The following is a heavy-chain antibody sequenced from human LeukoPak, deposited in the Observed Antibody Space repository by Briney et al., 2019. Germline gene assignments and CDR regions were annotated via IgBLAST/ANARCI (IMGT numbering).Heavy chain of an antibody. Sequence: SETLSLTCTVSAGSVSSGNYYWHWIRQPPGEGLEWIGFIYYIGTTNYNPSLKSRVTISVDTSKNHFSLKLTPVTAADTAVYYCARAYGPNSPLYWGQGTLVTVSS. CDR3: ARAYGPNSPLY. CDR2: IYYIGTT. J-gene: IGHJ4*02. D-gene: IGHD4-23*01. CDR1: AGSVSSGNYY. V-gene: IGHV4-61*03.